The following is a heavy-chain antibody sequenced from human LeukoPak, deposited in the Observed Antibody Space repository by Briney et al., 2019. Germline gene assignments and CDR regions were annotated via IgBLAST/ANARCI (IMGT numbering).Heavy chain of an antibody. V-gene: IGHV3-21*01. D-gene: IGHD3-16*01. Sequence: GGPLRLSCAASGFSFSSYNMNWVRQAPGKGLGWVSSITGSSSSIYYADSLQGRFTISRDNAKNSLYLQMNSLRAEDTAVYYCARGGNWFDPWGQGTLVTVSS. J-gene: IGHJ5*02. CDR1: GFSFSSYN. CDR2: ITGSSSSI. CDR3: ARGGNWFDP.